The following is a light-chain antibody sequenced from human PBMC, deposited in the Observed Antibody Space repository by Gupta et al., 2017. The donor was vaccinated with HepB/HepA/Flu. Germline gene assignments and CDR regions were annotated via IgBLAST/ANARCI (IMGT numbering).Light chain of an antibody. Sequence: EIVLTQSPGTLSLSPGERATLSCRASQSVSNNYLAWYQQKSGQAPRLLIHGASTRATGIPDRFSGSGSGTDFTLTISRLEAEDFALFYCQQYGSAPRTFGQGTKVEIK. J-gene: IGKJ1*01. V-gene: IGKV3-20*01. CDR2: GAS. CDR3: QQYGSAPRT. CDR1: QSVSNNY.